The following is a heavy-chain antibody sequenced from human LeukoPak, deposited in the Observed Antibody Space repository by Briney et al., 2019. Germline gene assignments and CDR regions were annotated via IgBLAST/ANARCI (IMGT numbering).Heavy chain of an antibody. V-gene: IGHV3-48*03. Sequence: GGSLRLSCAASGFTFSSYEMNWVRQAPGKGLEWVSYISSSGSTIYYADSVKGRFTISRDNAKNSLYLQMNSLRAEDTAVYYCARAMGERRGCSGGSCHDYWGQGTLVTVSS. CDR1: GFTFSSYE. D-gene: IGHD2-15*01. CDR2: ISSSGSTI. J-gene: IGHJ4*02. CDR3: ARAMGERRGCSGGSCHDY.